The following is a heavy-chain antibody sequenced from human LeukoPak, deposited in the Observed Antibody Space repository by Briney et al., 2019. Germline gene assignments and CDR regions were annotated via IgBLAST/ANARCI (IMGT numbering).Heavy chain of an antibody. CDR1: GYTFNTYG. D-gene: IGHD2-15*01. CDR2: ISGYNGKT. J-gene: IGHJ5*02. Sequence: GASVKVSCKASGYTFNTYGITWVRQVPGQGLEWMGWISGYNGKTKYAQKLQDRVTMTTDTSTTTAYMELRSLRSDDTAVYYCARAGAVVENCFDPWGQGTLFTVSS. V-gene: IGHV1-18*01. CDR3: ARAGAVVENCFDP.